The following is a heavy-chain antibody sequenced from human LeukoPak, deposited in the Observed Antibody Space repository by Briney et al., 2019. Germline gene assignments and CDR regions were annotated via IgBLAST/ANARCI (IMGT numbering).Heavy chain of an antibody. CDR2: VRIGGTGPDK. J-gene: IGHJ4*02. D-gene: IGHD4-23*01. CDR3: AKDGGGGNSYFDY. V-gene: IGHV3-30*02. Sequence: SGGSLRLSCAASGFTFTSYNMHWVRQAPGKGLEWVAFVRIGGTGPDKSYADSVKGRFTISRDNSKNTVHLQMNSLRSEDTAVYYRAKDGGGGNSYFDYWGQGTLVTVSS. CDR1: GFTFTSYN.